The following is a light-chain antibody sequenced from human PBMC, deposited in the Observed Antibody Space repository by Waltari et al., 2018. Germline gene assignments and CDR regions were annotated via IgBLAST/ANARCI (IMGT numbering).Light chain of an antibody. Sequence: QSVLTQPPSVSAAPGQKVTISCSGSSSNIGSNYVSWYQHLPDTAPKLLIYDNGKRPSRITDRFSGSKSGTSATLGSTGLQTGDEADYYCATWDSSLSSGVFGGGTKLTVL. J-gene: IGLJ2*01. CDR2: DNG. V-gene: IGLV1-51*01. CDR3: ATWDSSLSSGV. CDR1: SSNIGSNY.